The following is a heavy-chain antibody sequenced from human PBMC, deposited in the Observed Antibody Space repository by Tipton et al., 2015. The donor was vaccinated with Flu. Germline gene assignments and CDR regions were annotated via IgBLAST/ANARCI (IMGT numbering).Heavy chain of an antibody. CDR3: ALGATGGIDY. V-gene: IGHV4-39*07. Sequence: LRLSCTVSGASITSSYAWGRIRQPPGRGLEWIGSIYYSGSTYYNPSLKSRVTMSVDASKNQFSLKLSSVTAADTAVYYCALGATGGIDYWGQGTLVTVSS. J-gene: IGHJ4*02. CDR2: IYYSGST. D-gene: IGHD1-26*01. CDR1: GASITSSYA.